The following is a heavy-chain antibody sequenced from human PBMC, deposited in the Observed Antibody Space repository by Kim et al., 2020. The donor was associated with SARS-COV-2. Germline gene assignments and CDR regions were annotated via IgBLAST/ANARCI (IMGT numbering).Heavy chain of an antibody. CDR2: IYYSGST. J-gene: IGHJ3*02. CDR1: GGSISSGGYY. V-gene: IGHV4-31*03. Sequence: SETLSLTCTVSGGSISSGGYYWSWIRQHPGKGLEWIGYIYYSGSTYYNPSLKSRVTISVDTSKNQFSLKLSSVTAADTAVYYCARGGITMVRGVITGAFDIWGQGTMVTVSS. CDR3: ARGGITMVRGVITGAFDI. D-gene: IGHD3-10*01.